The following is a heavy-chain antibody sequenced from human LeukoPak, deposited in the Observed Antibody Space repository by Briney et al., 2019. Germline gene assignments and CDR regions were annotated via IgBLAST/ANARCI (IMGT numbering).Heavy chain of an antibody. V-gene: IGHV3-11*01. J-gene: IGHJ4*02. CDR3: TRAGGLGPGAHFDQ. D-gene: IGHD3-16*01. CDR1: GFSFSRFY. Sequence: GGSLRLSCAASGFSFSRFYVSWVRQTPGKALEWISYIPTSGISVQYADSVRGRFTASRDDAMNSLHLQMDSLRVEDTAVYYCTRAGGLGPGAHFDQWGQGALVIVSS. CDR2: IPTSGISV.